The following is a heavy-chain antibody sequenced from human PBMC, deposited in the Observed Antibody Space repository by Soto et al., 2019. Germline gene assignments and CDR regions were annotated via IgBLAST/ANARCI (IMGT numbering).Heavy chain of an antibody. CDR2: ILNDGSDK. CDR3: VRVDTGYSRGGGFDV. J-gene: IGHJ3*01. CDR1: KFTFSSYS. V-gene: IGHV3-30*04. Sequence: GGSLRLSCAASKFTFSSYSMHWVRQAPGRGLEWVAVILNDGSDKDYADSVKGRFSISRDNSKHTLYLQMNSLRIEDTAVYYCVRVDTGYSRGGGFDVWGQGTMVTVSS. D-gene: IGHD6-25*01.